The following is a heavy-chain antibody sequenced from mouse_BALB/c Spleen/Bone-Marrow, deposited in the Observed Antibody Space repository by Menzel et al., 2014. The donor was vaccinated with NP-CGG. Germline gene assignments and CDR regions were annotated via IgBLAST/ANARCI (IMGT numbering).Heavy chain of an antibody. CDR1: GFNIKDTY. CDR2: IDPANGNT. J-gene: IGHJ4*01. Sequence: VQLKESGAELVKPGASVKLSCTASGFNIKDTYMHWVKQRPEQGLEWIGRIDPANGNTKYDPKFQGKATITADTSSNTAYLQLSSLTSEYTAVYYCARWEYYARDYWGQGTSVTVSS. CDR3: ARWEYYARDY. V-gene: IGHV14-3*02. D-gene: IGHD4-1*01.